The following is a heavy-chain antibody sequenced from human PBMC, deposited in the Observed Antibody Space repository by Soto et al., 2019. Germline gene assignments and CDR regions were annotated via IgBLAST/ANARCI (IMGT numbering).Heavy chain of an antibody. CDR2: IYHSGST. CDR3: ARGEQLVRVIRRWYFDL. J-gene: IGHJ2*01. V-gene: IGHV4-4*02. CDR1: GGSISSSNW. Sequence: QVQLQESGPGLVKPSGTLSLTCAVSGGSISSSNWWSWVRQPPGKGPEWIGEIYHSGSTNYNPSLKIRVTTSVDKSQNQFAPKLSSVTAADTAVYYCARGEQLVRVIRRWYFDLWGRGTLVTVSS. D-gene: IGHD6-6*01.